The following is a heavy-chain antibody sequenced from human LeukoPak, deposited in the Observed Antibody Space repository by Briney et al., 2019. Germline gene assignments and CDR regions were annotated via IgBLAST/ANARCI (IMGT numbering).Heavy chain of an antibody. J-gene: IGHJ4*02. Sequence: TGGSLRLSCAASGFTFSSYEMNWVRQASGKGLEWVSYISSSGSTIYYADSVKGRFTISRDNAKNSLYLQMNSLRAEDTAVYYCARADWNYVFVDYWGQGTLVTVSS. CDR2: ISSSGSTI. CDR3: ARADWNYVFVDY. D-gene: IGHD1-7*01. CDR1: GFTFSSYE. V-gene: IGHV3-48*03.